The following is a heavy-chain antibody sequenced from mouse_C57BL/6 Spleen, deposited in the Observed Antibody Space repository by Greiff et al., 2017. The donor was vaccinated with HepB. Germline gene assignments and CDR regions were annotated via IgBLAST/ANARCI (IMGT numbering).Heavy chain of an antibody. CDR1: GYTFTSYW. Sequence: QVQLQQPGAELVKPGASVKLSCKASGYTFTSYWMHWVKQRPGQGLEWIGMIHPNSGSTNYNEKFKSKATLTVDKSSSPAYMQLSSLTSEASAVYYCARPPITTVVEPYFDYWVQGTTLTVAS. D-gene: IGHD1-1*01. V-gene: IGHV1-64*01. CDR2: IHPNSGST. CDR3: ARPPITTVVEPYFDY. J-gene: IGHJ2*01.